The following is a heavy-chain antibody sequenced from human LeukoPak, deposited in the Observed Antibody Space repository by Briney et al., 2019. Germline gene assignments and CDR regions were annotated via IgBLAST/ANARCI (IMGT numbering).Heavy chain of an antibody. CDR3: ARDGSSGSYYSV. J-gene: IGHJ4*02. V-gene: IGHV1-2*02. CDR1: GYTFTGYY. Sequence: ASVKVSCKAPGYTFTGYYMHWVRQAPGQGLEWMGWINPNSGGTNYAQKFQGRVTMTRDTSISTAYMELSRLRSDDTAVYYCARDGSSGSYYSVWGQGTLVTVSS. CDR2: INPNSGGT. D-gene: IGHD3-10*01.